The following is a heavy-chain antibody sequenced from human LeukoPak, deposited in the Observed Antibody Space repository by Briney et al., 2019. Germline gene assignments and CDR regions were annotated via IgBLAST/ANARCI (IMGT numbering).Heavy chain of an antibody. Sequence: GGSLRLSCAASGFTLSNYWMGWVRRAPGKGLEWVANINQDGSEKHYVDFLKGRFTISRDNANNSLYLEMNSLRAEDTAVYYCARDPYSGGYGAYYYYYMDVWGKGTTVTVSS. CDR2: INQDGSEK. V-gene: IGHV3-7*01. CDR3: ARDPYSGGYGAYYYYYMDV. CDR1: GFTLSNYW. J-gene: IGHJ6*03. D-gene: IGHD6-19*01.